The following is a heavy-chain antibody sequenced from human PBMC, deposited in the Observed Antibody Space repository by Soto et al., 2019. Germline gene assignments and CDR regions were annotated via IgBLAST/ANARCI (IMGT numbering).Heavy chain of an antibody. CDR3: TLANCSGGSCYPAFDI. CDR1: GFTFSGSA. Sequence: GGSLRLSCAASGFTFSGSAIHWVRQASGKGLEWVGRIRSKANSYATAYAASVKGRFTISRDDSKNTAYLQMNSLKTEDTAVYYCTLANCSGGSCYPAFDIWGQGTMVTVSS. V-gene: IGHV3-73*01. D-gene: IGHD2-15*01. J-gene: IGHJ3*02. CDR2: IRSKANSYAT.